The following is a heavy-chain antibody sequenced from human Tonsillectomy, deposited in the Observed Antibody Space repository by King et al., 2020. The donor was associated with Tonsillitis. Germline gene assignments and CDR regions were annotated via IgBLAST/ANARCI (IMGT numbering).Heavy chain of an antibody. CDR1: GGTFSSYA. J-gene: IGHJ6*03. CDR3: AREGGEDGYGDYYYMDV. V-gene: IGHV1-69*01. D-gene: IGHD5-24*01. Sequence: QLVQSGAEVKKPGSSVKVSCKASGGTFSSYAISWVRQAPGQGLEWMGGIIPIFGTANYAQKFQGRVTITADESTSTAYMELSSLRSEDTAVYYCAREGGEDGYGDYYYMDVWGKGTTVTVSS. CDR2: IIPIFGTA.